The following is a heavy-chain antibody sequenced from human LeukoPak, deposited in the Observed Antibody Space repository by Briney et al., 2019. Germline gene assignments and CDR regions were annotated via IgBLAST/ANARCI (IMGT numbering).Heavy chain of an antibody. CDR1: GFNFANHA. J-gene: IGHJ4*02. Sequence: GGSLRLSCAASGFNFANHAMSWARQTPGKGLEWVSAISGGGDITYYADSVTGRFTISRDNSKDTLFLQMHSLRPGDTAVYYCVREDTPATANYWGQGTLVTISS. V-gene: IGHV3-23*01. CDR2: ISGGGDIT. CDR3: VREDTPATANY. D-gene: IGHD2-21*02.